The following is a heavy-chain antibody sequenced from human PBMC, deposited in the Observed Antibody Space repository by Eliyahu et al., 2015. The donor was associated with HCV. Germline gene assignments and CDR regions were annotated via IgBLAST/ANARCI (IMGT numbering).Heavy chain of an antibody. D-gene: IGHD6-19*01. Sequence: QVQLQESGPGLVKPSETLSLTCTVSGGSITTYXWSWIRQPPGKGLEWIGYTTFQWDTXYNPSLKSRVTISVDTSKNQFSLILTSVTAADTAVYYCASGGGGIAVAGTGGWFDPWGQGTLVTVSS. CDR1: GGSITTYX. CDR3: ASGGGGIAVAGTGGWFDP. CDR2: TTFQWDT. J-gene: IGHJ5*02. V-gene: IGHV4-59*01.